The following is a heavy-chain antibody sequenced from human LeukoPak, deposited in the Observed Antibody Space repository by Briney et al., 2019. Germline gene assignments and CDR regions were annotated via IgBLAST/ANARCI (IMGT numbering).Heavy chain of an antibody. Sequence: QTGRSLRLSCAASGFTFSSYGMHWVRQAPGKGLEWVAVISYDGSNKYYADSVKGRFTISRDNSKNTLYLQMNSLRAEDTAVYYCARAWSLDAFDIWGQGTMVTVSS. CDR2: ISYDGSNK. J-gene: IGHJ3*02. D-gene: IGHD2-8*01. CDR3: ARAWSLDAFDI. CDR1: GFTFSSYG. V-gene: IGHV3-30*03.